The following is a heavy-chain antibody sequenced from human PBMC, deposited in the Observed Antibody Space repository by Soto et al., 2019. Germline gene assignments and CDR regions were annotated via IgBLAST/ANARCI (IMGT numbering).Heavy chain of an antibody. CDR1: GGSISSSYHS. V-gene: IGHV4-39*07. J-gene: IGHJ5*02. D-gene: IGHD3-9*01. CDR2: LYYSGRT. CDR3: ARDRLANWFDP. Sequence: SETLSLTCTVSGGSISSSYHSWAWIRQAPGKGLELIGSLYYSGRTNYNPSLKSRVTISVDTSKNQFSLKLSSVTAADTAVYYCARDRLANWFDPWGQGTLVNVSS.